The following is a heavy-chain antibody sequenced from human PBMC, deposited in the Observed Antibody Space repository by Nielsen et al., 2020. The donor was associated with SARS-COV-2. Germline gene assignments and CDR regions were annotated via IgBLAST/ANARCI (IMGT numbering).Heavy chain of an antibody. CDR3: ARDGAVTMPSFFDY. CDR2: ITGNSNTI. Sequence: GESLKISCAASGLTFSRYSMNWVRQAPGKGLEWVPYITGNSNTIYYADSVKGRFTISRDNAKNSLYLQMNSLRAEDTAVYYCARDGAVTMPSFFDYWGQGTLVTVSS. J-gene: IGHJ4*02. CDR1: GLTFSRYS. V-gene: IGHV3-48*01. D-gene: IGHD4-17*01.